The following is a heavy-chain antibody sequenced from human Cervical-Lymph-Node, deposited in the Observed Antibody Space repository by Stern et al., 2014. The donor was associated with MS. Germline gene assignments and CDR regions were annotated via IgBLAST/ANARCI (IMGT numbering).Heavy chain of an antibody. CDR1: GFSFSIYW. J-gene: IGHJ4*02. CDR2: IKEDGSEK. CDR3: ARGMPFDY. Sequence: EVQLVESGENLVQPGGSLRLSCAASGFSFSIYWMSWVRQAPGKGLEWVANIKEDGSEKHYVDSVKGRFTISRDNAKKSLYLQMNSLRAEDTAMYYCARGMPFDYWGQGTLVTVSS. V-gene: IGHV3-7*01. D-gene: IGHD2-2*01.